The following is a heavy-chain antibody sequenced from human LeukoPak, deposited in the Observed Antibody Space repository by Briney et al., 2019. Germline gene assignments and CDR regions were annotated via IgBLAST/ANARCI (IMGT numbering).Heavy chain of an antibody. CDR1: GGSINSGSYY. Sequence: SETLSLTCTVSGGSINSGSYYWNWLRQPAGKGLEWIGRFYISEGTNYNPSLKSRVTISVDTSKNQFSLRLSSVTAADTAVYYCASLGSFDIWGQGTMVTVSS. CDR3: ASLGSFDI. V-gene: IGHV4-61*02. CDR2: FYISEGT. J-gene: IGHJ3*02. D-gene: IGHD7-27*01.